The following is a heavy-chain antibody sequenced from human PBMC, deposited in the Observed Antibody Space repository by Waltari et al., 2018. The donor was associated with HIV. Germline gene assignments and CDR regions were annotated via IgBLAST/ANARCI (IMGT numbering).Heavy chain of an antibody. V-gene: IGHV3-21*01. D-gene: IGHD1-7*01. Sequence: EVQLVESGGGLVKPGGSLRLSCAAPGFSFTSYTMAWVSQAPGKGLGWVCSISARGDYIKYANSLMGRFTISKDPAKNSLLLQMNSLRVEDTAVYYCAKDGLGLTLSPGPRGFDFWGRGTLVTVSS. CDR3: AKDGLGLTLSPGPRGFDF. CDR2: ISARGDYI. CDR1: GFSFTSYT. J-gene: IGHJ4*02.